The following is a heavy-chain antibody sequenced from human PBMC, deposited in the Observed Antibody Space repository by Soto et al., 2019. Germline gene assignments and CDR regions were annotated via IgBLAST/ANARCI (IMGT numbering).Heavy chain of an antibody. D-gene: IGHD2-15*01. V-gene: IGHV4-34*01. Sequence: PSETLSLTCAVYGGSFSSYHWSWIRQAPGKGLEWIGEIDYRGNTNYIPSLRSRVSMSVDTSKNQFSLTLNDVTAADTAVYYCARGGASSKWFAPWGQGTLVTVSS. J-gene: IGHJ5*02. CDR1: GGSFSSYH. CDR3: ARGGASSKWFAP. CDR2: IDYRGNT.